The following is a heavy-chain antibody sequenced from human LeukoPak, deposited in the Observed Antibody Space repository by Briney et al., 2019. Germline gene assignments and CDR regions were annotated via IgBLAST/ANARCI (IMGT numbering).Heavy chain of an antibody. CDR2: IYFSGST. D-gene: IGHD3-22*01. CDR1: GGSISSSSYY. J-gene: IGHJ5*02. Sequence: PSETLSLTCTVSGGSISSSSYYWGWIRQPPGKGLEWIGNIYFSGSTYCNPPLKSRVTISVDTSKNQFSLKLSSVTAADTAVYYCARAPGYYDSSGYSFNWFDPWGQGTLVTVSS. CDR3: ARAPGYYDSSGYSFNWFDP. V-gene: IGHV4-39*07.